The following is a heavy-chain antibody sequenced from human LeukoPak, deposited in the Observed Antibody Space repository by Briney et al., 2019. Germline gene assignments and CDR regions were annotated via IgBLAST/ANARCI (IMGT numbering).Heavy chain of an antibody. V-gene: IGHV3-23*01. J-gene: IGHJ4*02. D-gene: IGHD3-22*01. Sequence: GGSLRLSCAASGFTFSTFDMSWVRQAPGKGLQWVSTISGAGGTTLFADSVKGRFSISRDNSNNKVFLQMNSLRVEDTAVYHCAKASDFDSSGFPIDVFDFWGQGLLVSVAS. CDR1: GFTFSTFD. CDR3: AKASDFDSSGFPIDVFDF. CDR2: ISGAGGTT.